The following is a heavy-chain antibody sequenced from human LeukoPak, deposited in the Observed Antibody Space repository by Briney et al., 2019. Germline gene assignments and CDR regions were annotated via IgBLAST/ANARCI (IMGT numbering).Heavy chain of an antibody. CDR3: AGGYGFDY. Sequence: GGSLRLSCAASGFTFSSYWMHWVRQAPGKGLVWVSRINSDGTTTSYADSVKGRFTISRDNAKTTLYLQMHSLRAEDTAVYYCAGGYGFDYWGQGTLVTVSS. CDR2: INSDGTTT. V-gene: IGHV3-74*01. J-gene: IGHJ4*02. D-gene: IGHD5-18*01. CDR1: GFTFSSYW.